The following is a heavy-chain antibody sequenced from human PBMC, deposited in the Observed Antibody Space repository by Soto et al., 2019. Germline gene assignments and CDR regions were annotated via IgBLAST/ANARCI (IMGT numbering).Heavy chain of an antibody. Sequence: ASVKVSCKASGYTFTSYYMHWLRQAPGQGLEWMGIINPSGGSTSYAQKFQGRVTMTRDTSPSTVYMELSSLRSEDTAVYYCARRGSSGWIEYWGQGTMVTVSS. CDR1: GYTFTSYY. J-gene: IGHJ4*02. D-gene: IGHD6-19*01. CDR3: ARRGSSGWIEY. V-gene: IGHV1-46*01. CDR2: INPSGGST.